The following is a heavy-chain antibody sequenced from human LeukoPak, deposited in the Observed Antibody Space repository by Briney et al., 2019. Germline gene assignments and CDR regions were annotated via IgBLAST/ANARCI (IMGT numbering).Heavy chain of an antibody. J-gene: IGHJ5*02. CDR1: GFTVSSNY. CDR2: IYSGGST. CDR3: ARAIAVAGTVSWFDP. D-gene: IGHD6-19*01. Sequence: GGSLRLSCAASGFTVSSNYMSWVRQAPGKGLEWVSVIYSGGSTYYADSVKGRFTISRDNSKNTLYLQMNSLRAEDTAVYYCARAIAVAGTVSWFDPWGQGTLVTVSS. V-gene: IGHV3-66*01.